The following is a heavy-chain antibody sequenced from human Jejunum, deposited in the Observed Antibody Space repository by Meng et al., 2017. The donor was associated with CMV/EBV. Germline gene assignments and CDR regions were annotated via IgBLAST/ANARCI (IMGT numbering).Heavy chain of an antibody. D-gene: IGHD3-3*01. CDR1: GLTFSNYW. V-gene: IGHV3-74*01. J-gene: IGHJ4*02. CDR3: VRDLISGVVPLGY. Sequence: SGLTFSNYWMHWARQVPGKGLVWFSRISTDGSTTNYADSVKGRFTISRDNAKNTLYLQMNNLRVDDTAIYYCVRDLISGVVPLGYWGQGTVVTVSS. CDR2: ISTDGSTT.